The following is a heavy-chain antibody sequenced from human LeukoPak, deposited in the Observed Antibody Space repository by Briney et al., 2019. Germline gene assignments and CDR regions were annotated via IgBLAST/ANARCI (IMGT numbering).Heavy chain of an antibody. CDR2: INHSGST. CDR3: AKDWGYYGWD. V-gene: IGHV4-34*01. J-gene: IGHJ1*01. D-gene: IGHD3-10*01. CDR1: GGSFSGYY. Sequence: SETLSLTCAVYGGSFSGYYWSWIRQPPGKGLEWIGEINHSGSTNYNPSLKSRVTISVDTSKNQFSLKLSSVTAADTAVYYCAKDWGYYGWDWGQGTLVTVSS.